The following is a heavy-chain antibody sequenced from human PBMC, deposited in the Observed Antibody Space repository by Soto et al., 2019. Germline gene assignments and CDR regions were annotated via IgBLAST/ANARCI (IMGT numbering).Heavy chain of an antibody. J-gene: IGHJ4*02. CDR3: VKDSPIGSVFSGHDDIDS. CDR1: GYTFTSYA. V-gene: IGHV1-3*01. D-gene: IGHD5-12*01. Sequence: ASVKVSCKASGYTFTSYAMHWVRQAPGQRLEWMGWINAGNGNTKYSQKFQGRVTITRDTSASTAYMEVSSLRPEDTAMYYCVKDSPIGSVFSGHDDIDSWGQGTPVTVSS. CDR2: INAGNGNT.